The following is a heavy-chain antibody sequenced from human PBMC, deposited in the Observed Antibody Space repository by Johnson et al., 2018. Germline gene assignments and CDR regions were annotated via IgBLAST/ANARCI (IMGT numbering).Heavy chain of an antibody. CDR1: GFTFSNYA. J-gene: IGHJ6*03. Sequence: VQLVESGGGWVQPGGSLRLSCAASGFTFSNYAMHWARQAPGKGLEYVSVISSNGGSTYYANSVKGRFTISRDNSKNTLYLQMGSLGAEDMAVYSCARDHYYDSSGFYYYYMDVWGKGTTVTVSS. CDR3: ARDHYYDSSGFYYYYMDV. CDR2: ISSNGGST. D-gene: IGHD3-22*01. V-gene: IGHV3-64*01.